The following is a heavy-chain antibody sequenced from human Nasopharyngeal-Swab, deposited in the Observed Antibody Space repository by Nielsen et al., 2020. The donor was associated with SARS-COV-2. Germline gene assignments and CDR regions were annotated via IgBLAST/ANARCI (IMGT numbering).Heavy chain of an antibody. CDR2: TYYRSKWYN. V-gene: IGHV6-1*01. Sequence: SQTLSLTCAISGDRVSSNNAAWNWIRPSPSRGLEWLGRTYYRSKWYNEYAASVKSRVTINPDTSKNQISLQVNSMTAEDTAVYYCARRQMGAHAFDIWGQRTMVTVSS. J-gene: IGHJ3*02. CDR1: GDRVSSNNAA. D-gene: IGHD3-16*01. CDR3: ARRQMGAHAFDI.